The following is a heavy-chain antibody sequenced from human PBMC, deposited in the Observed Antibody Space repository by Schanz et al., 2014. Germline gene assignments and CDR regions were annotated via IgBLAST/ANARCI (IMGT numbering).Heavy chain of an antibody. CDR1: GGTFSSYT. V-gene: IGHV1-69*02. CDR2: IIPVLAIA. CDR3: ARGGGPEDVFDI. Sequence: QVQLVQSEAEVKKPGSSVKVSCKASGGTFSSYTISWVRQAPGQGLEWMGRIIPVLAIADYAQKFQGRVTITADKSTSTASMELSSLRSDDTAVYYCARGGGPEDVFDIWGQGTMXTVSS. J-gene: IGHJ3*02. D-gene: IGHD2-15*01.